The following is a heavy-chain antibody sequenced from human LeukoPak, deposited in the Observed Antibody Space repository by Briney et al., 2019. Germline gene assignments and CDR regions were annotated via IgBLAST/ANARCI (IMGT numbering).Heavy chain of an antibody. J-gene: IGHJ3*01. D-gene: IGHD1-26*01. V-gene: IGHV1-2*02. Sequence: ASVKVSCKASGYTFSDYYIHWVRQAPGQGLEWMGWLDPNSGDTNYAQTFQGRVTLTRDTSISTAYLQLSRLRSDDTALYSCAKSMLGPAGRGAFDLWGQGTMVTVSS. CDR3: AKSMLGPAGRGAFDL. CDR1: GYTFSDYY. CDR2: LDPNSGDT.